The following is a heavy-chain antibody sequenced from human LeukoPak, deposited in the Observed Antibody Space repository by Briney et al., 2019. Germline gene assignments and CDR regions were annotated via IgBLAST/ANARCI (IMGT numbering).Heavy chain of an antibody. Sequence: ASVKVSCKASGGTFSSYAISWVRQAPGQGLEWMGWINPNSGGTNYAQKFQGRVTMTRDTSISTAYMELSRLRSDDTAVYYCASWGGLSPVFDYWGQGTLVTVSS. CDR2: INPNSGGT. CDR1: GGTFSSYA. J-gene: IGHJ4*02. CDR3: ASWGGLSPVFDY. D-gene: IGHD3-16*01. V-gene: IGHV1-2*02.